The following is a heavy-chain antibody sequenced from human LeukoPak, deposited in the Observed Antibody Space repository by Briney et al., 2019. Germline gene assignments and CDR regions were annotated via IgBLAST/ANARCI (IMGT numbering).Heavy chain of an antibody. CDR1: GYTFTSYG. D-gene: IGHD3-22*01. J-gene: IGHJ4*02. CDR3: ARYYYDSSGYRSFDY. V-gene: IGHV1-18*01. CDR2: ISAYNGNT. Sequence: GASVKVSCKASGYTFTSYGISWVRQAPGQELEWMGWISAYNGNTNYAQKLQGRVTMTTDTSTSTAYMELRSLRSDDTAVYYCARYYYDSSGYRSFDYWGQGTLVTVSS.